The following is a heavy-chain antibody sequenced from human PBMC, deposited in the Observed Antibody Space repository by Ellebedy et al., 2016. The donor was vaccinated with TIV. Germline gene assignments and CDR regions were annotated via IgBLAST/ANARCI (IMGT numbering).Heavy chain of an antibody. CDR3: VKDRGPGDKSGY. V-gene: IGHV3-23*01. D-gene: IGHD4-23*01. J-gene: IGHJ4*02. CDR2: ISGSGGST. CDR1: GFPFSSYA. Sequence: GESLKISCAASGFPFSSYAMSWVRQAPGKGLKWVSAISGSGGSTYYADSVKGRFTIARDNSKNTLYVQLNSLRVADTAVHYCVKDRGPGDKSGYWGQGTLVTVSS.